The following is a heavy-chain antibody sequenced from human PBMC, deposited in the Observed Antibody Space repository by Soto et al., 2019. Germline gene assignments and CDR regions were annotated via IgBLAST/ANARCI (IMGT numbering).Heavy chain of an antibody. CDR3: AREKEDDSGDYNAFDI. Sequence: SETLSLTCTVSGYSISSGYHWAWIRQPPGKGLEWLGSVHYSGTKYYNPSLKSRVSMSVDTSKNQFSLNLTSVTAADTAVYYCAREKEDDSGDYNAFDIWGQGTVVTVSS. CDR1: GYSISSGYH. D-gene: IGHD4-17*01. CDR2: VHYSGTK. V-gene: IGHV4-38-2*02. J-gene: IGHJ3*02.